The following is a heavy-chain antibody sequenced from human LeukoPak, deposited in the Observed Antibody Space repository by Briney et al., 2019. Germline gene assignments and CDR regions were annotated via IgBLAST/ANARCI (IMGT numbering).Heavy chain of an antibody. Sequence: PGGSLRLSCAASGFXVSSNYISWVRQAPGKGLEWVSVIYRSGSTYYADSVKGRFTISRDNSNNTLYHQMNSLRAEDTAVYYCARSLGFCSSSNCQEYLQHWGQGTPVTVSS. J-gene: IGHJ1*01. CDR3: ARSLGFCSSSNCQEYLQH. CDR1: GFXVSSNY. CDR2: IYRSGST. D-gene: IGHD2-2*01. V-gene: IGHV3-53*01.